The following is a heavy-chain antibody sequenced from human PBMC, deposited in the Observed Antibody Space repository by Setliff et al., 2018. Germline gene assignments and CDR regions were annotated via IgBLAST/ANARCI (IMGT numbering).Heavy chain of an antibody. CDR2: INPKTGGT. V-gene: IGHV1-2*02. CDR1: GYTFTSYG. Sequence: GASVKVSCKASGYTFTSYGISWVRQAPGQGLEWMGWINPKTGGTNYAQKFQGRVTMTRDTSISTAYMELSRLRSDDTAVYSCARSRLYGGWFDPWGQGTLVTVSS. J-gene: IGHJ5*02. CDR3: ARSRLYGGWFDP. D-gene: IGHD4-17*01.